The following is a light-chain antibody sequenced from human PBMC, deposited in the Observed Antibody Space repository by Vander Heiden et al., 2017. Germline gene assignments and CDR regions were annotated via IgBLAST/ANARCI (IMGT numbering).Light chain of an antibody. CDR2: EDN. CDR1: SGSIASNY. Sequence: NFMLTQPHSVSESPGKTVTISCTRSSGSIASNYVQWYQQRPGSCPTTMIYEDNQRPSGVPDRFSGSIDSSSNSASLTISGLKTEDEADYYCQSYDSSNQVFGGGTKLTVL. V-gene: IGLV6-57*01. CDR3: QSYDSSNQV. J-gene: IGLJ3*02.